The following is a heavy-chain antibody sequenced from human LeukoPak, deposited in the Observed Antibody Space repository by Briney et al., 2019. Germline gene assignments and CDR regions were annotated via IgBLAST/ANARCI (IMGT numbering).Heavy chain of an antibody. CDR1: GFTFGDYA. CDR2: IRSKAYGGTT. CDR3: TLCDDGDYGYFQH. J-gene: IGHJ1*01. Sequence: PGRSLRLSCTASGFTFGDYAMSWVRQAPGKGLEWVSFIRSKAYGGTTDYAASVKGRFTISRDDSKSIAYLQMNSLKTEDTAVYYCTLCDDGDYGYFQHWGQGTLVTVSS. D-gene: IGHD4-17*01. V-gene: IGHV3-49*04.